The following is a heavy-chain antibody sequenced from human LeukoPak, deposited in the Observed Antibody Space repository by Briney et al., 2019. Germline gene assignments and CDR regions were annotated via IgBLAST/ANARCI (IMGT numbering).Heavy chain of an antibody. Sequence: SETLSLTCTVSGGSISYDYWTWIRQSPGKRLEWIGYIHYSGATNYSPSLKSRVPISVVTSKNQLSLMLSSVTAADTALYYCATLRGASTAVFDSWGQGTLVTVSS. CDR1: GGSISYDY. J-gene: IGHJ4*02. CDR3: ATLRGASTAVFDS. V-gene: IGHV4-59*08. CDR2: IHYSGAT. D-gene: IGHD2-21*02.